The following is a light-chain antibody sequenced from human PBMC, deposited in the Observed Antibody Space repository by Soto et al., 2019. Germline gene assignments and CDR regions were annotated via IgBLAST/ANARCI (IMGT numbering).Light chain of an antibody. J-gene: IGKJ2*01. Sequence: IVMTQSPATLSVSPGERATLSCRASQSVSSNLAWYQQKPGQAPSLLIYGASNRATGIPARFSGSGSGTEFTLTISSLQSEDFAIYYCQQYNNWPPYTFGQGTKLEIK. CDR1: QSVSSN. V-gene: IGKV3-15*01. CDR2: GAS. CDR3: QQYNNWPPYT.